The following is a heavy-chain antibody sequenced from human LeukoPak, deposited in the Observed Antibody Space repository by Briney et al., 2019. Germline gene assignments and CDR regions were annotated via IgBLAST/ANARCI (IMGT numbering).Heavy chain of an antibody. J-gene: IGHJ4*02. V-gene: IGHV3-15*01. CDR1: GFTFSNAS. CDR3: TTRAH. Sequence: GGSLRLSCAASGFTFSNASMSWVRQAPGKGLEWVGRTKTKTDGGTTDYAAPAKGRFTISRDDSQHTLYLQMNSPKTEDTAVYYCTTRAHWGQGTLVTVSS. CDR2: TKTKTDGGTT.